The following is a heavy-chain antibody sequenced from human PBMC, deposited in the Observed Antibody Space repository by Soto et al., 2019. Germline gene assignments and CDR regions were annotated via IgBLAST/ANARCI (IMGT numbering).Heavy chain of an antibody. CDR2: ISYDGSNK. J-gene: IGHJ4*02. V-gene: IGHV3-30*18. D-gene: IGHD3-16*01. CDR1: GFTFSSYG. CDR3: AHDTITFVGVTLDY. Sequence: GGSLRLSCAASGFTFSSYGMHWVRQAPGKGLEWVAVISYDGSNKYYADSVKGRFTISRDNSKNTLYLQMNSLRAEDTAVYYCAHDTITFVGVTLDYWGQGTLVTVYS.